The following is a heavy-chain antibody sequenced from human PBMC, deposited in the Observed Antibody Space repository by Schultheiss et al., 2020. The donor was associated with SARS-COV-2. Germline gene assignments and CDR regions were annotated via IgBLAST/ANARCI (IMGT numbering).Heavy chain of an antibody. CDR3: ARGGIDYGDRPWDS. D-gene: IGHD4-17*01. J-gene: IGHJ4*02. CDR1: GFPFTLYP. Sequence: GGSLRLSCSASGFPFTLYPMHWVRQAPGKGLQWVANIKQDGSVQHYVDSVRGRFIISRDNAKNSLDLQMNSLRAEDTAVYYCARGGIDYGDRPWDSWGQGTLVTVSS. V-gene: IGHV3-7*03. CDR2: IKQDGSVQ.